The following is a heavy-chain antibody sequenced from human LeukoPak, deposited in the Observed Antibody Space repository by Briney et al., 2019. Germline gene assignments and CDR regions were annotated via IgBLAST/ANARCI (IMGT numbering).Heavy chain of an antibody. D-gene: IGHD6-19*01. CDR3: ARDWTSGWDY. CDR1: GFTFSTYS. CDR2: ISSSSRYI. J-gene: IGHJ4*02. V-gene: IGHV3-21*01. Sequence: GGSLRLSCAASGFTFSTYSMNWVRQAPGKGLEWVSSISSSSRYIYYADSVKGRFTISRDNAKNSLFLQMNSLRAADTAVYYCARDWTSGWDYWGQGTLVTVSS.